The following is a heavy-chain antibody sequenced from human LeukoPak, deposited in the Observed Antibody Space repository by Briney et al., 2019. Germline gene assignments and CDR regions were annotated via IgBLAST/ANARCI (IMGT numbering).Heavy chain of an antibody. CDR1: GFTFRSYS. CDR2: ISGSGGST. J-gene: IGHJ3*02. CDR3: ARAYFGPDAFDI. V-gene: IGHV3-21*01. Sequence: GGSLRLSCAASGFTFRSYSMNWVRQAPGKGLEWVSGISGSGGSTYYADSVKGRFTISRDNAKNSLYLQMNSLRAEDTAVYYCARAYFGPDAFDIWGQGTMVTVSS. D-gene: IGHD2/OR15-2a*01.